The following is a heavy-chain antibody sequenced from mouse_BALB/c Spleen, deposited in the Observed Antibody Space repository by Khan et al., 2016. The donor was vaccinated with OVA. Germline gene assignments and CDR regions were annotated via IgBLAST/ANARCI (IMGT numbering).Heavy chain of an antibody. Sequence: QVQLQQSGPGLVQPSQSLSITCTVSGFSLTNYSVHWVRQSPGKGLEWLGVLWSAGSTDYNAAFISRLTIRKDNSRSQVFFKMNSLQATDTAISFWARRGYDYGRGALFAYWGQGTLVTVSA. CDR2: LWSAGST. CDR1: GFSLTNYS. D-gene: IGHD2-4*01. CDR3: ARRGYDYGRGALFAY. V-gene: IGHV2-2*02. J-gene: IGHJ3*01.